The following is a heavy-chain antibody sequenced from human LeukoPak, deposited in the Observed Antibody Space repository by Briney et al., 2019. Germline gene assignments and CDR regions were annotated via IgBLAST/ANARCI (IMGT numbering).Heavy chain of an antibody. J-gene: IGHJ4*02. V-gene: IGHV4-39*07. CDR2: IYYSGST. Sequence: SETLSLTCTVSGGSISSSSYYWGWIRQPPGKGLEWIGSIYYSGSTYYNPSLKSRVTISVDTSKNQFSLKLSSVTAADTAVYYCAREGTYYYDSSKFSFDYWGQGTLVTVSS. CDR3: AREGTYYYDSSKFSFDY. D-gene: IGHD3-22*01. CDR1: GGSISSSSYY.